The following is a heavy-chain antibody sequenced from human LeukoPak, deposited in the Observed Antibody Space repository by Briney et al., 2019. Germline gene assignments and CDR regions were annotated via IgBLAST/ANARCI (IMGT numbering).Heavy chain of an antibody. J-gene: IGHJ4*02. CDR1: GGSVNSGNYY. CDR3: ARDPSESSSFGS. Sequence: PSETLSLTCTVSGGSVNSGNYYWSWIRQPPGKGLEWIGYIYYSGTTNYNPSLKSRVTISLDTSKNQFSLKLSSVTAADTAVYYCARDPSESSSFGSWGQGSLVTVSS. D-gene: IGHD6-6*01. CDR2: IYYSGTT. V-gene: IGHV4-61*01.